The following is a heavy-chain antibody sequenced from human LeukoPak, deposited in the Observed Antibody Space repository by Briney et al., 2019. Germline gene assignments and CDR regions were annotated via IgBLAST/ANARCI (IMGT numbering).Heavy chain of an antibody. CDR2: ISAGNGNT. CDR3: ARVAVENWFDP. V-gene: IGHV1-3*01. Sequence: GASVKVSCKASRYTFTSYAIHWVRQAPGQRLEWMGWISAGNGNTKYSQKFQGRVTITRDTSASTAYMELSSLRSEDTAVYYCARVAVENWFDPWGQGTLVTVSS. CDR1: RYTFTSYA. J-gene: IGHJ5*02. D-gene: IGHD6-19*01.